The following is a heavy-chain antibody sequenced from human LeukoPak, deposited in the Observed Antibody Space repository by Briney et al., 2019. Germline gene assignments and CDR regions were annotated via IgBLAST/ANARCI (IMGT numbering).Heavy chain of an antibody. D-gene: IGHD2-8*01. V-gene: IGHV1-18*01. Sequence: GASVKVSCKASGYTFTSYGIRWVRQAPGQGLEWMGWIGTYSGSTNYAQKLQGRVTMTTDTTTSTAYMELRSLRSDDTAVYYCARESLAGVKYYYGMDVWGQGTTVTVSS. CDR1: GYTFTSYG. J-gene: IGHJ6*02. CDR2: IGTYSGST. CDR3: ARESLAGVKYYYGMDV.